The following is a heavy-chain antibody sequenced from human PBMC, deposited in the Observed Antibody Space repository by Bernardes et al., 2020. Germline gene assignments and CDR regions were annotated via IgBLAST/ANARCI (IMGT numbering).Heavy chain of an antibody. CDR3: AKPDRPGTTRYYFDY. Sequence: GSLRLSCAASGFTFSSYAMSWVRQAPGKGLEWVSAISGSGGSTYYADSVKGRFTISRDNSKNTLYLQMNSLRAEDTAVYYCAKPDRPGTTRYYFDYWGQGTLVTVSS. J-gene: IGHJ4*02. CDR1: GFTFSSYA. D-gene: IGHD4-17*01. V-gene: IGHV3-23*01. CDR2: ISGSGGST.